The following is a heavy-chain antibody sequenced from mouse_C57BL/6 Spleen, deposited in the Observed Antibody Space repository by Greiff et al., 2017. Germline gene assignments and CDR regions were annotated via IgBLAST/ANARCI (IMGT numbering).Heavy chain of an antibody. CDR3: AKIHYYSNYVGYFDV. CDR1: GFSLTSYG. V-gene: IGHV2-5*01. Sequence: VQLQQSGPGLVQPSQSLSITCTVSGFSLTSYGVHWVRQSPGKGLEWLGVIWRGGSTDYNAAFMSRLSITKDNSKSQVFFIMNSLQADDTAIYYWAKIHYYSNYVGYFDVWGTGTTVTVSS. J-gene: IGHJ1*03. D-gene: IGHD2-5*01. CDR2: IWRGGST.